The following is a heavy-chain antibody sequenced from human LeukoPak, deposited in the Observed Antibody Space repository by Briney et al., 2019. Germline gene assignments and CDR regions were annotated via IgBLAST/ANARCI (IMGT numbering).Heavy chain of an antibody. Sequence: SQTLSLTCTVSGGSISSGGYYWSWIRQHPGKGLEWIGYIYYSGSTYYNPSLKSRVTISVDTSKNQFSLKLSSVTAADTAVYYCAREQPINYDILTGYWGYNWFDPWGQGTLVTVSS. CDR1: GGSISSGGYY. J-gene: IGHJ5*02. CDR2: IYYSGST. CDR3: AREQPINYDILTGYWGYNWFDP. D-gene: IGHD3-9*01. V-gene: IGHV4-31*03.